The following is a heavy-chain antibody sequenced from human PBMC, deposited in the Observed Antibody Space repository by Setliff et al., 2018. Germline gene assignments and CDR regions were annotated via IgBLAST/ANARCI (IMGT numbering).Heavy chain of an antibody. CDR1: GGSFSGYY. V-gene: IGHV4-34*01. J-gene: IGHJ3*02. D-gene: IGHD1-26*01. CDR3: ARVRVGATNDAFDI. CDR2: INHSGST. Sequence: NPSETLSLTCAVYGGSFSGYYWSWIRQPPGKGLEWIGEINHSGSTNYNPSLKSRVTVSVDTSKNQFSLKLSSVTAADTALYYCARVRVGATNDAFDIWGHGTMVTVSS.